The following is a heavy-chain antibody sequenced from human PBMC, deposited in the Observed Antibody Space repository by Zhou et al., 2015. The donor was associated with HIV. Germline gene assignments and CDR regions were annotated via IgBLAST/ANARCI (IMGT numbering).Heavy chain of an antibody. CDR1: GGTFSSYT. J-gene: IGHJ6*02. CDR2: IIPILGIA. CDR3: ARVRLTTVTTFYYYYGMDV. D-gene: IGHD4-17*01. Sequence: QVQLVQSGAEVKKPGSSVKVSCKASGGTFSSYTISWVRQAPGQGLEWMGRIIPILGIANYAQKFQGRVTITADKSTSTAYMELSSLRSEDTAVYYCARVRLTTVTTFYYYYGMDVWGQGTTVTVSS. V-gene: IGHV1-69*02.